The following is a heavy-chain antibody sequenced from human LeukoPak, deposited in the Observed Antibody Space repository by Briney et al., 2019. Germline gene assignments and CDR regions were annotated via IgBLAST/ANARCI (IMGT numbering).Heavy chain of an antibody. Sequence: GESLRLSCAASGFTFSSYSMNWVRQAPGKGLEWVSSISSSSSYIYYADSVKGRFTISRDNAKNSLYLQMNSLRAEDTAVYYCARLGYCSSINCYNDLGDFDYWGQGTLVIVSS. CDR2: ISSSSSYI. CDR1: GFTFSSYS. CDR3: ARLGYCSSINCYNDLGDFDY. V-gene: IGHV3-21*01. D-gene: IGHD2-2*02. J-gene: IGHJ4*02.